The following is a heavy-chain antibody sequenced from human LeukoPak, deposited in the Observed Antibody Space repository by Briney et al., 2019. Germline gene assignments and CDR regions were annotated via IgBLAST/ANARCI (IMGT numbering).Heavy chain of an antibody. J-gene: IGHJ4*02. CDR3: ARVRYNSGYIFDY. CDR2: IGSGGSPI. Sequence: GGSLRLSCAASGFTFSSYSMNWVRQAPGKGLEWVSYIGSGGSPIYYADSVRGRFSISRDNAKNSLYLQMSSLRAEDTAVYYCARVRYNSGYIFDYWGQGALVTVSS. CDR1: GFTFSSYS. D-gene: IGHD5-18*01. V-gene: IGHV3-48*04.